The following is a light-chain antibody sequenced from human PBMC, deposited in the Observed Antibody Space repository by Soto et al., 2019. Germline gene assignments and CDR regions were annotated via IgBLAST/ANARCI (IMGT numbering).Light chain of an antibody. Sequence: QSVLTQSPSASASLGASVTLTCTRSSWHSSYTSAWHQQQPEKGPRYLMTLNSDGSHRTGDGIPARFSGSSSGAERYLTISSLQSEDEADYYCQTWGSDSHVVFGGGTKLTVL. CDR1: SWHSSYT. CDR2: LNSDGSH. CDR3: QTWGSDSHVV. V-gene: IGLV4-69*01. J-gene: IGLJ2*01.